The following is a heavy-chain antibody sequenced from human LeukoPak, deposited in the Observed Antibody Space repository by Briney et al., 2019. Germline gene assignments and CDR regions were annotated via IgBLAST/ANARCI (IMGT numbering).Heavy chain of an antibody. J-gene: IGHJ4*01. CDR3: AKGIYSSGWSHFDY. D-gene: IGHD6-19*01. Sequence: GGSLRLSCAASGFTFSNSAMSWVRQAPRKGLEWVSTLSGSGITTYYADSVKGRFTISRDNSKNTLYLQMNSLRAEDTAVYYCAKGIYSSGWSHFDYWGHGTLVTVSS. CDR2: LSGSGITT. V-gene: IGHV3-23*01. CDR1: GFTFSNSA.